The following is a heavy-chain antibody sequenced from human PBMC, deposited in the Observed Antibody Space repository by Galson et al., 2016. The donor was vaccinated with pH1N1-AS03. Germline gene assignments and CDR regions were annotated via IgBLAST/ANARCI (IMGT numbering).Heavy chain of an antibody. CDR1: GFTFRTFG. CDR3: VTGNQNYFDY. Sequence: SLRLSCAASGFTFRTFGMHWVRQVPGKGLEWVAVIWNDGSLKKYGDSVKGRFIVSRDNSNNTVSLEMSSLRAEDTAVYYCVTGNQNYFDYWGQGTLVTVSS. V-gene: IGHV3-33*01. D-gene: IGHD2-8*02. CDR2: IWNDGSLK. J-gene: IGHJ4*02.